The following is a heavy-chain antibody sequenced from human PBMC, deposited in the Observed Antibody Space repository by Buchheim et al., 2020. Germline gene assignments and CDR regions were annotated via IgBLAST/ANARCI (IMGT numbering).Heavy chain of an antibody. V-gene: IGHV3-11*01. J-gene: IGHJ4*02. CDR2: VSSTSKTI. CDR3: ARVRLTSWGAFDY. CDR1: GFVFSDYY. Sequence: QVQLVESGGALVKPGGSLRLSCAASGFVFSDYYMTWIRQAPGKGLEWVSYVSSTSKTIYYADSVKGRFAISRDNEDNSLFLPMNRLRADDTAVYYCARVRLTSWGAFDYWGQGT. D-gene: IGHD1-26*01.